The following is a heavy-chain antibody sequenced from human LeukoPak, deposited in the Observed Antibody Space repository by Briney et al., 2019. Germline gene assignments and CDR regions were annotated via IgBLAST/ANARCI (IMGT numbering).Heavy chain of an antibody. Sequence: SETLSLTCAVYGGSFSGYYWSWIRQPPGKGLEWIGEINHSGSTNYNPSLKSRVTISVDTSKNQFSLKLSSVTAADTAVYYCARGLRLVRGAHNGMDVWGKGTTVTISS. J-gene: IGHJ6*04. CDR1: GGSFSGYY. CDR3: ARGLRLVRGAHNGMDV. CDR2: INHSGST. D-gene: IGHD3-10*01. V-gene: IGHV4-34*01.